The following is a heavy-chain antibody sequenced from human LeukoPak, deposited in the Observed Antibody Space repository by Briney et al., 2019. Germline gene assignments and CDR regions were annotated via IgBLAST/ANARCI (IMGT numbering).Heavy chain of an antibody. CDR3: ARASFQRWLQLGGD. Sequence: GGSLRLSCAASGFGFSSYDMHWVRQAPGKGLEWASYISSSSSTIYYADSVKGRFAISRDNAKNSLYLQMNSLRDGDTAVYYCARASFQRWLQLGGDWGQGALVTVSS. CDR1: GFGFSSYD. D-gene: IGHD5-24*01. J-gene: IGHJ4*02. CDR2: ISSSSSTI. V-gene: IGHV3-48*02.